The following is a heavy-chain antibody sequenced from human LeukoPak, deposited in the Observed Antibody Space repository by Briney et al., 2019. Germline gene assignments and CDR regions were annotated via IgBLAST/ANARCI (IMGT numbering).Heavy chain of an antibody. CDR1: GFTFSSYA. CDR3: AKDYAPNYDFWSGYYLDY. J-gene: IGHJ4*02. D-gene: IGHD3-3*01. Sequence: GGSLRLSCAASGFTFSSYAMSWVRQAPGKGLEWVSAISGSSSSTYYADSVKGRFTISRDNSKNTLYLQMNSLRGEDTAVYYCAKDYAPNYDFWSGYYLDYWGQGTLVTVSS. V-gene: IGHV3-23*01. CDR2: ISGSSSST.